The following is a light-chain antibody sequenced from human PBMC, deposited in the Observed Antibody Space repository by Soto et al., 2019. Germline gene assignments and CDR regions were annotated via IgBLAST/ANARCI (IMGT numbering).Light chain of an antibody. Sequence: QSVLTQPASVSGSPGQSITISCTGISSDAGSYNLVSWYQQHPGKAPKVMIYEVSERPSGVSNRFSGSQSGNTASLTISGLQAEDEADYYCCSYAGSSTPYVFGTGTKVTVL. CDR2: EVS. CDR3: CSYAGSSTPYV. CDR1: SSDAGSYNL. V-gene: IGLV2-23*02. J-gene: IGLJ1*01.